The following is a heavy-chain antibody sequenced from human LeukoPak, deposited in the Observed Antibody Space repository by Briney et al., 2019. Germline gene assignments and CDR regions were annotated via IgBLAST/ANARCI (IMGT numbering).Heavy chain of an antibody. V-gene: IGHV4-59*11. Sequence: SETLSLTCTVSGASTASHYWTSLRQPPGKELGWIAYMFDTVSTKSNPSLKSRLTLSVDTSKKQLSLRLSSVTAADTAVYYCATIKRGSTYGYFDFWGQGIKVTVSS. CDR3: ATIKRGSTYGYFDF. J-gene: IGHJ4*02. CDR2: MFDTVST. D-gene: IGHD5-18*01. CDR1: GASTASHY.